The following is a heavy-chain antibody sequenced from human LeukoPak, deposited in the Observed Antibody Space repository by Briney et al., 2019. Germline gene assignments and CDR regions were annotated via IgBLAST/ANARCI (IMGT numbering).Heavy chain of an antibody. CDR1: GGSISSSSYY. J-gene: IGHJ5*02. Sequence: SETLSLTCTVSGGSISSSSYYWGWLRQPPGKGLEWIVCSYCSGSPYNNPSLKSPVTISVDTSKNQFSLKLSSVTAADTAVYYCARHYGGLRFLEWSPPAWSDRWGQGTLVTVSS. V-gene: IGHV4-39*01. D-gene: IGHD3-3*01. CDR3: ARHYGGLRFLEWSPPAWSDR. CDR2: SYCSGSP.